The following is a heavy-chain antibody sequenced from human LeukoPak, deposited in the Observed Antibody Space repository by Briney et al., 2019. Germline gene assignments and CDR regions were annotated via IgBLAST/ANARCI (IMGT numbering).Heavy chain of an antibody. J-gene: IGHJ4*02. Sequence: SETLSLTCTVSGGSVSSGSYYWSWIRQPPGKGLEWIGYIYYSGSTNYNPSLKSRVTISVDTSKNQFSLKLSSVTAADTAVYYCATAKMAGHIDYWGQGTLVTVSS. CDR1: GGSVSSGSYY. CDR3: ATAKMAGHIDY. CDR2: IYYSGST. V-gene: IGHV4-61*01. D-gene: IGHD5-24*01.